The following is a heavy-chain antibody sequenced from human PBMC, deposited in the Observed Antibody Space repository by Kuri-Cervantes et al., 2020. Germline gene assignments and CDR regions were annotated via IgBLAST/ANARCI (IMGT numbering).Heavy chain of an antibody. CDR2: IYSGGST. CDR3: ARVLESWYLDY. V-gene: IGHV3-NL1*01. Sequence: GGSLRLSCAASGFTFSSYGMHWVRQAPGKGLEWVSVIYSGGSTYYADSVKGRFTISRDNSKNTLYLQMNSLRAEDTAVYYCARVLESWYLDYWGQGTLVTVSS. J-gene: IGHJ4*02. D-gene: IGHD5-24*01. CDR1: GFTFSSYG.